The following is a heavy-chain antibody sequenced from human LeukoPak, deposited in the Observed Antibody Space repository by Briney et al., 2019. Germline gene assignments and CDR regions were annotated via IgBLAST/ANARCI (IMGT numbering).Heavy chain of an antibody. D-gene: IGHD6-13*01. V-gene: IGHV5-51*01. CDR2: IYPGDSDT. Sequence: GESLKISCKGSGYSFTSYWIGRVRQMPGKGLEWMGIIYPGDSDTRYSPSFQGQVTISADKSISTAYLQWSSLKASDTAMYYCARRSSSRDNVGYYGMDVWGQGTTVTVSS. CDR1: GYSFTSYW. J-gene: IGHJ6*02. CDR3: ARRSSSRDNVGYYGMDV.